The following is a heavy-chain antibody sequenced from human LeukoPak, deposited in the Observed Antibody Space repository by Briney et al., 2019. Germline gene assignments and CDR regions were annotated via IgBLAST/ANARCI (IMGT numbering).Heavy chain of an antibody. CDR3: AREFIIRDSYRQRSYGMDV. J-gene: IGHJ6*02. CDR2: IWYDGSNE. D-gene: IGHD3-10*01. V-gene: IGHV3-33*01. Sequence: GGSLRLSCAASGFTFSSYGMHWVRQAPGKGLEWVAVIWYDGSNEYYADSVKGRFTISRDNSKNTLYLQMNSLRAEDTAVYYCAREFIIRDSYRQRSYGMDVWGQGTTVTVSS. CDR1: GFTFSSYG.